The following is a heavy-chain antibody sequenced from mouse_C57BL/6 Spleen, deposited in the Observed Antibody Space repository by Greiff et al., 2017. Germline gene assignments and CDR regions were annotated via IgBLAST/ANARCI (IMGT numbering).Heavy chain of an antibody. CDR3: ARNLYSNYVDYAMDY. V-gene: IGHV5-17*01. Sequence: EVKVVESGGGLVKPGGSLKLSCAASGFTFSDYGMHWVRQAPEKGLEWVSYISSGSSTIYYADTVKGRFTISRDNAKNTLFLQMTSLSSEDTAMYYCARNLYSNYVDYAMDYWGQGTSVTVSS. J-gene: IGHJ4*01. D-gene: IGHD2-5*01. CDR2: ISSGSSTI. CDR1: GFTFSDYG.